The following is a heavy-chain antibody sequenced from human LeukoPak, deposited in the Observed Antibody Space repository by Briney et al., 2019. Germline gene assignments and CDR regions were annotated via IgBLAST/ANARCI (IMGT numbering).Heavy chain of an antibody. V-gene: IGHV3-23*01. CDR2: ISGSGGNT. CDR1: RFTFSAYS. Sequence: GGSLRLSCAASRFTFSAYSMSWVRQAPGKGLEWVSAISGSGGNTYYADSVKGRFTISRDNSKNTLYLQVNSLRAEDTAAYYCARGGILYGMDVWGQGTTVTVS. CDR3: ARGGILYGMDV. D-gene: IGHD6-13*01. J-gene: IGHJ6*02.